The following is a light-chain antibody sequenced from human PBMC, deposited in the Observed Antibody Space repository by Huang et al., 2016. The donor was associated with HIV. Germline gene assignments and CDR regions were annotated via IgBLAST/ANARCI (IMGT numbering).Light chain of an antibody. CDR1: QSIGTH. Sequence: EIVMTQSPATLSVSPGERATLSCRASQSIGTHLAWYQQKPGQAPRLLIYGAFTRAPGIPVRFSGSGSGTEFTLSISSLQSEDFAIYYCQQYNDWRTFGQGTKVET. J-gene: IGKJ1*01. CDR2: GAF. CDR3: QQYNDWRT. V-gene: IGKV3-15*01.